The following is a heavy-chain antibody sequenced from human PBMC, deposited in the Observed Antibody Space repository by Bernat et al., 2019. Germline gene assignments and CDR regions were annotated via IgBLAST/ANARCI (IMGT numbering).Heavy chain of an antibody. CDR3: ARGGGAVSGVDDAFDI. CDR1: GFTFSSYG. V-gene: IGHV3-33*01. CDR2: IWYDGSNK. Sequence: VQLVESGGGLVQPGGSLRLSCAASGFTFSSYGMHWVRQAPGKGLEWVAVIWYDGSNKYYADSVKGRFTISRDNSKNTLYLQMNSLRAEDTAVYYCARGGGAVSGVDDAFDIWGQGTMVTVSS. D-gene: IGHD2-21*01. J-gene: IGHJ3*02.